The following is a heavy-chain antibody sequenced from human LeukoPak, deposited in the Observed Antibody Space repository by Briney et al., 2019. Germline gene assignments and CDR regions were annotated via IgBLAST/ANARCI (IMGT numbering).Heavy chain of an antibody. J-gene: IGHJ4*02. CDR1: GGSISSGDYY. D-gene: IGHD3-22*01. Sequence: SETLSLTCTVSGGSISSGDYYWSWIRQPPGKGLEWIGYIYYSGSTYYNPSLKSRVTISVDTSKNQFSLKLSSVTAADTAVYCCARVSGYSYYFDYWGQGTLVTVSS. CDR2: IYYSGST. CDR3: ARVSGYSYYFDY. V-gene: IGHV4-30-4*01.